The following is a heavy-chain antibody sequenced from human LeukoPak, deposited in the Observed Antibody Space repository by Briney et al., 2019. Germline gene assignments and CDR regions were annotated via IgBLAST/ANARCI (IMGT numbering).Heavy chain of an antibody. CDR1: GYTLTELS. V-gene: IGHV1-24*01. D-gene: IGHD1-7*01. CDR2: FDPEDGET. Sequence: ASVKVSCKVSGYTLTELSMHWVRQAPGEGLEWMGGFDPEDGETIYAQKFQGRVTMTEDTSTDTAYMELSSLRSEDTAVYYCATGYLELRGSLDYWGQGTLVTVSS. CDR3: ATGYLELRGSLDY. J-gene: IGHJ4*02.